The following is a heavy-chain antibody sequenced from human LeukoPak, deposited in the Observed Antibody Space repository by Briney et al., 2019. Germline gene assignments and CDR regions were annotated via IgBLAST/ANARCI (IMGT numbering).Heavy chain of an antibody. J-gene: IGHJ4*02. CDR2: ISSSSSTI. D-gene: IGHD3-10*01. V-gene: IGHV3-48*01. CDR1: GFTFSSYS. CDR3: ARDSMVRGVIPFDY. Sequence: QPGGSLRLSCAASGFTFSSYSMNGVRQAPGKGLEWVSYISSSSSTIYYADSVKGRFTISRDNAKNSLYLQMNSLRAEDTAVYYCARDSMVRGVIPFDYWGQGTLVTVSS.